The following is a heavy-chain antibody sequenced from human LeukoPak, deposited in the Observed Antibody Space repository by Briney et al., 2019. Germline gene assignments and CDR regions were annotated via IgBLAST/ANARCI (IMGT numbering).Heavy chain of an antibody. V-gene: IGHV4-34*01. D-gene: IGHD1-26*01. CDR3: AGARIVGATLDY. J-gene: IGHJ4*02. CDR2: INHSGST. CDR1: GFTFSNAW. Sequence: GSLRLSCAASGFTFSNAWMSWIRQPPGKGLEWIGEINHSGSTNYNPSLKSRVTISVDTSKNQFSLKLSSVTAADTAVYYCAGARIVGATLDYWGQGTLVTVSS.